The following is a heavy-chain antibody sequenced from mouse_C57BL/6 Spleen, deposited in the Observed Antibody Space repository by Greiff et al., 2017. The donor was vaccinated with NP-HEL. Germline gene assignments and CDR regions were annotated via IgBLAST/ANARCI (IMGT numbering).Heavy chain of an antibody. V-gene: IGHV1-82*01. CDR3: ARGYDYPYAMDY. CDR1: GYAFSSSW. CDR2: IYPGDGDT. Sequence: QVQLQQSGPELVKPGASVKISCKASGYAFSSSWMNWVKQRPGKGLEWIGRIYPGDGDTNYNGKFKGKATLTADKSSSTAYMQLSSLTSEDSAVYFCARGYDYPYAMDYWGQGTSVTVSS. D-gene: IGHD2-4*01. J-gene: IGHJ4*01.